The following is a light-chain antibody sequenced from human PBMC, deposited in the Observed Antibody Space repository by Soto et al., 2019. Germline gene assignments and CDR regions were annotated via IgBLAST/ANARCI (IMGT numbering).Light chain of an antibody. CDR1: SSDVGGYNY. V-gene: IGLV2-14*03. J-gene: IGLJ2*01. Sequence: QPVLTQPASVSGSPGQSITISCTGTSSDVGGYNYISWYQQHPGKAPKFIIYDVRNRPSGVSNRFSGSRSGNTASLTISGLQAEDEADYYCSSYTSSNTVIFGGGTKLTVL. CDR2: DVR. CDR3: SSYTSSNTVI.